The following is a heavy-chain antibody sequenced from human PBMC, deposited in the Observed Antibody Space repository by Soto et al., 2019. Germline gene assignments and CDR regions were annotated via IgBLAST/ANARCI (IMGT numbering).Heavy chain of an antibody. D-gene: IGHD3-10*01. CDR3: AQTYYYGSGNYGRWFDP. V-gene: IGHV4-4*02. CDR2: MYHGGST. J-gene: IGHJ5*02. Sequence: QVQLQESGPGLVIPSGTLSLTCAVSGGSISSSNWWSWVRQPPGKGLEWIGEMYHGGSTNYNLSLTSRVTISIDKSKNQYSRKLSSVTAADTAVYYCAQTYYYGSGNYGRWFDPWGQGTLVTVSS. CDR1: GGSISSSNW.